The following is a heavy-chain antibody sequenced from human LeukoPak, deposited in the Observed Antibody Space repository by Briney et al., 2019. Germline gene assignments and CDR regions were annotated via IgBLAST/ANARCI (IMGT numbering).Heavy chain of an antibody. Sequence: SETLSLTCAVYGGSFSGYYWSWIRQPPGKGLEWIGEINHSGSTNYNPSLKSRVTISVDTSKNQFSLRLNSVTAADTAMYYCAKSDGYGLIDYWGQGTLVTVSS. CDR2: INHSGST. J-gene: IGHJ4*02. CDR1: GGSFSGYY. CDR3: AKSDGYGLIDY. D-gene: IGHD2-21*02. V-gene: IGHV4-34*01.